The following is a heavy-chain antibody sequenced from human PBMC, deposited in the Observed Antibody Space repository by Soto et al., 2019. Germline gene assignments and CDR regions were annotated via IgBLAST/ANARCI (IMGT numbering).Heavy chain of an antibody. CDR3: AKDFGFWSGYHLDY. CDR1: GFTFSSYG. Sequence: EVQLLESGGGLVQTGGSLRLSCAGSGFTFSSYGMGWVRQAPGKGLERVAAISGSESNTYYADSVKARFTIYRDNSKNTLSLQMDSLRAEDTAVYYCAKDFGFWSGYHLDYWGQGTLVTVSS. V-gene: IGHV3-23*01. CDR2: ISGSESNT. J-gene: IGHJ4*02. D-gene: IGHD3-3*01.